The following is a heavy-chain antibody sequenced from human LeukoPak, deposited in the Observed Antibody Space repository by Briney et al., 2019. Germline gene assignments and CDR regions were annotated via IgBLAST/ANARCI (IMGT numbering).Heavy chain of an antibody. Sequence: SESLSLTCTVSGDSMNSHYWSWIRQPPGKGLEWIGYISYIGSTNYNPSLKSRVTISVDTSKDQFSLKLSSVTAADTAVYYCARDPTTVTKGLDIWGQGTMVIVSS. CDR1: GDSMNSHY. CDR3: ARDPTTVTKGLDI. V-gene: IGHV4-59*11. J-gene: IGHJ3*02. CDR2: ISYIGST. D-gene: IGHD4-17*01.